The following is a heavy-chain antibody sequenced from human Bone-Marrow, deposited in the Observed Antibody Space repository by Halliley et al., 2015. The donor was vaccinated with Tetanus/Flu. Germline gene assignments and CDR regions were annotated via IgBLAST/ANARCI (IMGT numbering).Heavy chain of an antibody. J-gene: IGHJ6*02. CDR3: ARIAPPAMDYYYGMDV. CDR2: PRSYKGNT. Sequence: GIPRSYKGNTEYAQKFQGRLTITRDTSTSTVYMDLSGLTSGDTAVYYCARIAPPAMDYYYGMDVWGQGTTVSVSS. V-gene: IGHV1-46*01. D-gene: IGHD2-2*01.